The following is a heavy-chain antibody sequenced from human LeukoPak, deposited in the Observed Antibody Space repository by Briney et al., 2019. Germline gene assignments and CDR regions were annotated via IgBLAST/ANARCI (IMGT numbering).Heavy chain of an antibody. D-gene: IGHD6-19*01. CDR1: GLTFSSYA. J-gene: IGHJ4*02. CDR2: ISGSGGST. Sequence: GGSLRLSCAASGLTFSSYAMSWVRQAPGKGLEWVSAISGSGGSTYYADSVKGRFTISRDNSKNTLYLQMNSLRAEDTAVYYCAKDWTVAESWGFDYWGQGTLVTVSS. V-gene: IGHV3-23*01. CDR3: AKDWTVAESWGFDY.